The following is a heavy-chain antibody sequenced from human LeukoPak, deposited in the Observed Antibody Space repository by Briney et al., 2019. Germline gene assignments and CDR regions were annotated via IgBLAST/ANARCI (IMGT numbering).Heavy chain of an antibody. V-gene: IGHV3-74*01. Sequence: PGGSERLFCAASGFTFSSYWMHWVRQAPGKGLVWVSRIKTDGSSTSYADSVKGRFTISRDNARNTVYLQMNSLRAEDTAVYYCARDNWNYDHYFDSWGQGTLVTVSS. J-gene: IGHJ4*02. CDR2: IKTDGSST. CDR1: GFTFSSYW. D-gene: IGHD1-7*01. CDR3: ARDNWNYDHYFDS.